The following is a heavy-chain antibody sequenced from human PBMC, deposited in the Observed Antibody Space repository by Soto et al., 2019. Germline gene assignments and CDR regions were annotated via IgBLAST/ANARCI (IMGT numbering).Heavy chain of an antibody. Sequence: GGSLRLSCAASGFTVSSNYMSWVRQAPGKGLEWVSVIYSCRSTYYADSVKGRFTISRDNAKNSLYLQMNSLRAEDTAVYYCASGYWDLEYNINDPWSQGSLVTVSS. CDR1: GFTVSSNY. D-gene: IGHD3-22*01. CDR2: IYSCRST. J-gene: IGHJ5*02. V-gene: IGHV3-66*03. CDR3: ASGYWDLEYNINDP.